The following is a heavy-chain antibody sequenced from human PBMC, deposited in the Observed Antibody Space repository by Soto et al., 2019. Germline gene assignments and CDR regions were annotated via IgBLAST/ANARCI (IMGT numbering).Heavy chain of an antibody. CDR1: GYSFTSYW. CDR2: IYPGDSDT. Sequence: GESLKISCKGSGYSFTSYWIGWVRQMPGKGLEWMGIIYPGDSDTRYSPSFQGQVTISADKSISTAYLQWSSLKASDTAMYYCATPRGDVYCSGGSCGSLDYWGQGTLVTVSS. V-gene: IGHV5-51*01. D-gene: IGHD2-15*01. J-gene: IGHJ4*02. CDR3: ATPRGDVYCSGGSCGSLDY.